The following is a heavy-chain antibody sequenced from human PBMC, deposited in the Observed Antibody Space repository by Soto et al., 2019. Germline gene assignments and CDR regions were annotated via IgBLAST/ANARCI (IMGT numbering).Heavy chain of an antibody. D-gene: IGHD3-10*01. CDR2: IWNDGSNK. Sequence: PXXSLRLSCAASGFTFRRYGMHWVRQAPGKGLEWVAVIWNDGSNKHYADSVKGRFSISRDNSKNTLSLQMNSLRAEDTAVYYCARDYYGSGSYGMDVWGQGTTVTVSS. V-gene: IGHV3-33*01. CDR3: ARDYYGSGSYGMDV. J-gene: IGHJ6*02. CDR1: GFTFRRYG.